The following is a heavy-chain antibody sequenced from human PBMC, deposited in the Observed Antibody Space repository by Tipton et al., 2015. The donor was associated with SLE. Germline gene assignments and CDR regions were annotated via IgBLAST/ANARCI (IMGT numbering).Heavy chain of an antibody. CDR1: GGSISSYY. Sequence: TLSLTCTVSGGSISSYYWSWIRQPPGKGLEWIGYIYYSGSTNYNPSLKSRVTISVDTSKNQFSLKLSSVTAADTAVYYCARVAPYYYDSSGYYYDYWGQGTLVTVSS. D-gene: IGHD3-22*01. CDR3: ARVAPYYYDSSGYYYDY. V-gene: IGHV4-59*01. J-gene: IGHJ4*02. CDR2: IYYSGST.